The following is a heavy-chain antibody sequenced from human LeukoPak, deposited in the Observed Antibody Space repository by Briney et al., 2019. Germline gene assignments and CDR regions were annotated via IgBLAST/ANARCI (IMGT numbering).Heavy chain of an antibody. J-gene: IGHJ4*02. CDR3: AKVRLLWFGESVDY. Sequence: GGSLRLSCAASGFTFSTYAMSWVRQAPGKGLEWVSGISGSGGSTYYADSVKGRFTISRDNSKNTLYLQMNSVRAADPAVYYCAKVRLLWFGESVDYWGQGTLVSVSS. CDR1: GFTFSTYA. D-gene: IGHD3-10*01. V-gene: IGHV3-23*01. CDR2: ISGSGGST.